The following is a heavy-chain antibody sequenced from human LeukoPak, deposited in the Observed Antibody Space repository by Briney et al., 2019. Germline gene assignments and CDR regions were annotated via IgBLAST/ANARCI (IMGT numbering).Heavy chain of an antibody. V-gene: IGHV3-21*01. CDR3: ARDGLDYYDSSGFYFDY. D-gene: IGHD3-22*01. J-gene: IGHJ4*02. CDR2: MSSSSSYI. Sequence: GGSLRLSCAASGFTFSSYSMNWVRQAPGKGLEWVSSMSSSSSYIYYADSVKGRFTISRDNAKNSLYLQMNSLRAEDTAVYYCARDGLDYYDSSGFYFDYWGQGTLVTVSS. CDR1: GFTFSSYS.